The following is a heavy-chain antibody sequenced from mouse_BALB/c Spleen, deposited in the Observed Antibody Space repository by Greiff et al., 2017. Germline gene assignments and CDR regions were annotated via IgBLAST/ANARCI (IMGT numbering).Heavy chain of an antibody. CDR3: ARRRGYAMDY. Sequence: VHVKQSGAELVKPGASVKLSCTASGFNIKDTYMHWVKQRPEQGLEWIGRIDPANGNTKYDPKFQGKATITADTSSNTAYLQLSSLTSEDTAVYYCARRRGYAMDYWGQGTSVTVSS. CDR2: IDPANGNT. V-gene: IGHV14-3*02. CDR1: GFNIKDTY. J-gene: IGHJ4*01.